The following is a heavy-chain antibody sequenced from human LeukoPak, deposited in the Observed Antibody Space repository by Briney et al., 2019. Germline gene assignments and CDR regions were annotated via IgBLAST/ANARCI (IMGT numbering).Heavy chain of an antibody. Sequence: GGSLRLSCEASGFTFSAHWMSWVRQAPGKGLEWVASIYPDGSQKYYLDSVRGRFTISRDNTKNSLYLQMFSLGAEDTAVYYCARLLGTSTTYDYRGQGTLVTVSS. CDR3: ARLLGTSTTYDY. D-gene: IGHD1-1*01. V-gene: IGHV3-7*01. CDR1: GFTFSAHW. J-gene: IGHJ4*02. CDR2: IYPDGSQK.